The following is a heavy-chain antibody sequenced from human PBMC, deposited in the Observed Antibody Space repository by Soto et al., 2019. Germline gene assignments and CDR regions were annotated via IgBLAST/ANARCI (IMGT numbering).Heavy chain of an antibody. V-gene: IGHV3-23*01. Sequence: EVQLLESGGGLVQPGGSLRLSCAASGFTFSSYAMSWVRQAPGKGLEWVSAISGSGGSTYYADSVKGRFTISSDNSKNTLYLQMNSMRAEDTAVYYCAKRSGWYYYYGMDFWGQGTTVTVAS. CDR1: GFTFSSYA. J-gene: IGHJ6*02. CDR3: AKRSGWYYYYGMDF. CDR2: ISGSGGST. D-gene: IGHD6-19*01.